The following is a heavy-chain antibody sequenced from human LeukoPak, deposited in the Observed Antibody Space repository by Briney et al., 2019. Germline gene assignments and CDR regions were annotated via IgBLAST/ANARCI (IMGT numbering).Heavy chain of an antibody. Sequence: SETLSLTCTVSGGSISSSNWWSWVRQPPGKGLEWIGEIYHSGSTNYNPSLKSRVTISVDKSKNQFSLKLSSVTAADTAVYYCASNYGSGSYYRDYWGQGTLVTVSS. V-gene: IGHV4-4*02. CDR3: ASNYGSGSYYRDY. D-gene: IGHD3-10*01. CDR1: GGSISSSNW. CDR2: IYHSGST. J-gene: IGHJ4*02.